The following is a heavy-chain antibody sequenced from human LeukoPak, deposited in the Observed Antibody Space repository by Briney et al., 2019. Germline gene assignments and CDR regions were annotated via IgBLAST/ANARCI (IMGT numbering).Heavy chain of an antibody. CDR1: GYSFNSFW. Sequence: GESLKISCKGSGYSFNSFWIGWVRQMPGKGLEWMGVIFPGDSETRYSPSFQGQVTISADKSISTAYLQWNNLKASDTAIYYRARLWLEPQYFYMDVWGKGTAVTVSS. CDR2: IFPGDSET. D-gene: IGHD3-10*01. CDR3: ARLWLEPQYFYMDV. J-gene: IGHJ6*03. V-gene: IGHV5-51*01.